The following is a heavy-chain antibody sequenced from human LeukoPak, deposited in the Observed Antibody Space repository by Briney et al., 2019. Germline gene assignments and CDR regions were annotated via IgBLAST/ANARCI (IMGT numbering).Heavy chain of an antibody. V-gene: IGHV1-69*13. D-gene: IGHD2-2*01. CDR1: GGTFSSYA. CDR2: IIPIFGTA. J-gene: IGHJ5*02. Sequence: ASVKVSCKASGGTFSSYAISWVRQAPGQGLEWMGGIIPIFGTANYAQKFQGRVTITADESTSTAYMELSSLRSEDTAVYYCARDVGGDIVVVPAAVFDPWGQGTLVTVSS. CDR3: ARDVGGDIVVVPAAVFDP.